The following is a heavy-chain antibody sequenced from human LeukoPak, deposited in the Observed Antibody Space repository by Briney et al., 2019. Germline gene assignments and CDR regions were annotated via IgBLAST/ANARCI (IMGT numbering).Heavy chain of an antibody. CDR3: ARHYGP. J-gene: IGHJ5*02. V-gene: IGHV4-59*08. CDR2: IYYSGTT. CDR1: VGSISGHY. Sequence: SETLSLTCSVSVGSISGHYWSWIRQPPGKGLEWIGYIYYSGTTNYNPSLKSRVAISVDTSKNQFSLKLNSVTAADTAVYYCARHYGPWGQGTLVTVSS. D-gene: IGHD3-10*01.